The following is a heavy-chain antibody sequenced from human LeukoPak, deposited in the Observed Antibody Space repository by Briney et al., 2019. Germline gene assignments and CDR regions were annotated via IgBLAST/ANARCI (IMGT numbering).Heavy chain of an antibody. Sequence: ASVKVSCKASGYTFTGYYMHWVRQAPGQGLEWMGRINPNSGGTNYAQKFQGRVTMTRDTSISTAYMELSRLRSDDTAVYYCAREGREWEPPFQHWGQGTLATVSS. CDR2: INPNSGGT. CDR1: GYTFTGYY. J-gene: IGHJ1*01. D-gene: IGHD1-26*01. CDR3: AREGREWEPPFQH. V-gene: IGHV1-2*06.